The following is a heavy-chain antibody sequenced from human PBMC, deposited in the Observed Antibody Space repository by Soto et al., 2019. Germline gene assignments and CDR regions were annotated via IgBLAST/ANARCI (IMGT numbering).Heavy chain of an antibody. D-gene: IGHD2-21*02. CDR1: GYSFTSYW. CDR3: ARQYGGDVYDY. V-gene: IGHV5-51*01. Sequence: GESLKISCKGSGYSFTSYWIGWVRQMPGKGLEWMGMMYPGDSETRYSTSFQGQVTMSADKSISTAYLQWSSLKASDTAMYYCARQYGGDVYDYWGQGTLVTVSS. CDR2: MYPGDSET. J-gene: IGHJ4*02.